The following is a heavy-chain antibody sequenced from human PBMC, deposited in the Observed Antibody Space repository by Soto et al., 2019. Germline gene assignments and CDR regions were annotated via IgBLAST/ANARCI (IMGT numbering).Heavy chain of an antibody. CDR1: GFTFSSYG. CDR3: ARDIWYSSGWYFRSYYYGMDV. V-gene: IGHV3-30*03. D-gene: IGHD6-19*01. Sequence: GGSLRLSCAASGFTFSSYGMHWVRQAPGKGLEWVAVISYDGSNKYYADSVKGRFTISRDNSKNTLYLQMNSLRAEDTAVYYCARDIWYSSGWYFRSYYYGMDVWGQGTTVTVSS. CDR2: ISYDGSNK. J-gene: IGHJ6*02.